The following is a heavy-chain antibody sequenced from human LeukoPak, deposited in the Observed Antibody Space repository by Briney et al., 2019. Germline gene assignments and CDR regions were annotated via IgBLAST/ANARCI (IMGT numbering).Heavy chain of an antibody. CDR3: ARVRLSGVAAAAYDY. J-gene: IGHJ4*02. D-gene: IGHD6-13*01. Sequence: SETLSLTCTVSGGSISSYYWSWIRQPPGKGLEWIGYIYYSGSTNYNPSLKSRVTISVDTSKNQFSLELSSVTAADTAVYYCARVRLSGVAAAAYDYWGQGTLVTVSS. CDR1: GGSISSYY. V-gene: IGHV4-59*01. CDR2: IYYSGST.